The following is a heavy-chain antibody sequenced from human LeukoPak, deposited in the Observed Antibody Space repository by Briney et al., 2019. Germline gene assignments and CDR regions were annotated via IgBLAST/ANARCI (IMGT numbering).Heavy chain of an antibody. Sequence: GGSLRLSCAASGFTFSSYAMHWVRQAPGKGLEWVAVISYDGSNEYYADSVKGRFTISRDNSKNTLYLQMNSLRAEDTAVYYCARDGWELLTSLYYFDYWGQGTLVTVSS. CDR1: GFTFSSYA. V-gene: IGHV3-30-3*01. CDR2: ISYDGSNE. CDR3: ARDGWELLTSLYYFDY. D-gene: IGHD1-26*01. J-gene: IGHJ4*02.